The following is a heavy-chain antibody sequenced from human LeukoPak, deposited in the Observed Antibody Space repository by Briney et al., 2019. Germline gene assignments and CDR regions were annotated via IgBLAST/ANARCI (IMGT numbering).Heavy chain of an antibody. Sequence: SETLSLTCTVSGGSISSYYWSWIRQPPGKGLEWIGSIYHSGSTNYNPSLTSRVTISVDTSKNQFSLKLRSVTAADTAVYYCARENGYKYDYWGQGTLATVSS. CDR1: GGSISSYY. V-gene: IGHV4-59*01. CDR3: ARENGYKYDY. CDR2: IYHSGST. D-gene: IGHD5-24*01. J-gene: IGHJ4*02.